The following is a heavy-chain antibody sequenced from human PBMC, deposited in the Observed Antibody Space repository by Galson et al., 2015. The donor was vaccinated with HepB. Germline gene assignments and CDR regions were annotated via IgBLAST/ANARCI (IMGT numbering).Heavy chain of an antibody. CDR2: VSGTDGGT. CDR3: AKHYHDSSERGDAFDI. CDR1: GFTFSNPA. V-gene: IGHV3-23*01. D-gene: IGHD3-22*01. Sequence: SLRLSCAASGFTFSNPAMSWVRQAPGKGLDWVSAVSGTDGGTYYADSVKGRFTISRDDAKNTLYLQMNSLRAEDTAVYYCAKHYHDSSERGDAFDIWGPGTMVTVSS. J-gene: IGHJ3*02.